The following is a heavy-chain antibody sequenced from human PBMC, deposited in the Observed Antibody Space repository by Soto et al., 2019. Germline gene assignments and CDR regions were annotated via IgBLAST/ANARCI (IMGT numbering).Heavy chain of an antibody. CDR2: VYSSGGT. CDR1: GGSMSSYY. V-gene: IGHV4-4*07. D-gene: IGHD3-3*01. J-gene: IGHJ5*02. CDR3: ARGQRFSDWFDP. Sequence: QVHLQQSGPGLVNPSETLSLTCTVSGGSMSSYYWTWIRQPAGKGLEWIGRVYSSGGTHYNPSLKSRVTISLDTSKNQFSLRLLSVTDADTAVYYGARGQRFSDWFDPWGQGTLGTVSS.